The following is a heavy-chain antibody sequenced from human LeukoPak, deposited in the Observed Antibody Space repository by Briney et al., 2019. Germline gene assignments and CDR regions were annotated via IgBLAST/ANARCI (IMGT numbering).Heavy chain of an antibody. V-gene: IGHV4-30-4*07. D-gene: IGHD2-8*01. Sequence: SQTLSLTCAVSGGSISSGGYSWSWIRQPPGKGLEWIGYIYYSGSTYYNPSLKSRVTISVDASKNQFSLKLSSVTAADTAVYYCARVILMVYAIDYWGQGTLVTVSS. CDR2: IYYSGST. CDR1: GGSISSGGYS. J-gene: IGHJ4*02. CDR3: ARVILMVYAIDY.